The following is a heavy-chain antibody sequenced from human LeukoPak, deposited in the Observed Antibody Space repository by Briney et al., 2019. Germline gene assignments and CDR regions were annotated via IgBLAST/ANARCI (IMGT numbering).Heavy chain of an antibody. D-gene: IGHD2-2*01. CDR3: ARGVPAARFDY. CDR1: GGSLSTTSYY. Sequence: SETLSLTCIVSGGSLSTTSYYWGWIRQPPGKGLEWIGSIYYSGSTYYTPSLKSRVTISVDTSKNQFSLKLSSVTAADTAVYYCARGVPAARFDYWGQGTLVTVSS. J-gene: IGHJ4*02. V-gene: IGHV4-39*01. CDR2: IYYSGST.